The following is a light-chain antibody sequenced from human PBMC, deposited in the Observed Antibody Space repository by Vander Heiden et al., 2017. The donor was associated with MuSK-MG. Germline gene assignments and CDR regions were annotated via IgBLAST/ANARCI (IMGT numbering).Light chain of an antibody. CDR1: SSNIGSNT. CDR3: AAWDDSLNGVV. Sequence: QSVLTQPPSASVTPGQRVTISCSGSSSNIGSNTVNWYQQLPGTAPKLLIYRNNQRPSGVPDRFSGSKSGTSASLAISGLQSEDEADYYCAAWDDSLNGVVFGGGTKLTVL. J-gene: IGLJ2*01. CDR2: RNN. V-gene: IGLV1-44*01.